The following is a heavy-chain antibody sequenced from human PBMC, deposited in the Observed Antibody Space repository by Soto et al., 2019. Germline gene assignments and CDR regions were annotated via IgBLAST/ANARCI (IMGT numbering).Heavy chain of an antibody. D-gene: IGHD6-19*01. CDR2: ISGSGGST. CDR3: AKFFSLGWYSPYFDY. J-gene: IGHJ4*02. CDR1: GFTFSSHA. V-gene: IGHV3-23*01. Sequence: VGSLRLSCAASGFTFSSHAMSWVHQAPGKGLEWVSAISGSGGSTYYADSVKGRFTISRDNSKNTLYLQMNSLRAEDTAVYYCAKFFSLGWYSPYFDYWGQGTLVTVSS.